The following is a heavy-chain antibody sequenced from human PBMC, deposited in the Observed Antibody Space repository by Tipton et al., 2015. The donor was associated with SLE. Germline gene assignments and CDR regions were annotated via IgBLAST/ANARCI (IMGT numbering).Heavy chain of an antibody. CDR3: ARHYTIFEH. CDR2: INYSGST. J-gene: IGHJ4*02. D-gene: IGHD3-3*01. CDR1: GGSFSGYS. Sequence: TLSLTCAVYGGSFSGYSWTWIRQPPGKGLEWIGEINYSGSTNYNPSLKSRVTISVDTSKNQFSLKLSSVTAADTAVYYCARHYTIFEHWGQGTLVTVSS. V-gene: IGHV4-34*01.